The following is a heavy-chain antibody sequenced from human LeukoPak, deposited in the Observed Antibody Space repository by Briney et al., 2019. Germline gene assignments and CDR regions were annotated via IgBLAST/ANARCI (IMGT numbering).Heavy chain of an antibody. Sequence: GASVKVSCKASGYTFTSYGISWVRRAPGQGLEWMGWISAYNGNTNYAQKLQGRVTMTTDTSTSTAYMELRSLRSDDTAVYYCAREGITPQLKMGSRIVVVTGSSLDYWGQGTLVTVSS. CDR1: GYTFTSYG. D-gene: IGHD3-22*01. CDR3: AREGITPQLKMGSRIVVVTGSSLDY. J-gene: IGHJ4*02. V-gene: IGHV1-18*01. CDR2: ISAYNGNT.